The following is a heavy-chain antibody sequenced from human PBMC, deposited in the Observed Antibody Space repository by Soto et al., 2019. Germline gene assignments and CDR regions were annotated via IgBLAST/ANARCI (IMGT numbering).Heavy chain of an antibody. Sequence: SGPTLVNPTQTLTLTCTFSGFSLSTSGMCVSWIRQPPGKALEWLALIDWDDDKYYSTSLKTRLTISKDTSKNQVVLTMTNMDPVDTATYYCARSMVRGVIRYYYYYGMDVWGQGTTVTVSS. J-gene: IGHJ6*02. V-gene: IGHV2-70*01. CDR1: GFSLSTSGMC. D-gene: IGHD3-10*01. CDR2: IDWDDDK. CDR3: ARSMVRGVIRYYYYYGMDV.